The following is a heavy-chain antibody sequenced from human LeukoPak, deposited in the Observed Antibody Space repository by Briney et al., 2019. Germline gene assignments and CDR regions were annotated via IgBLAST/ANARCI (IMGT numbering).Heavy chain of an antibody. J-gene: IGHJ3*02. Sequence: ASVKVSCKVSGYTLTELSMHWVRQAPGKGLEWMGGFDPEDGETIYAQKFQGRVTMTEGTSTDTAYMELSSLRSEDTAVYYCATWVEMFDAFDIWGQGTMVTVSS. CDR1: GYTLTELS. V-gene: IGHV1-24*01. CDR3: ATWVEMFDAFDI. D-gene: IGHD5-24*01. CDR2: FDPEDGET.